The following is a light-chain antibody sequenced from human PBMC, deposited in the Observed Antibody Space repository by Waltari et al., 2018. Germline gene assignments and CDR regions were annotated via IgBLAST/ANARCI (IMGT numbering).Light chain of an antibody. CDR2: DVT. CDR1: SNDVGASPF. V-gene: IGLV2-14*03. CDR3: SSFTDTHTLL. J-gene: IGLJ2*01. Sequence: QSALTQPASVSGSPGQSITISSTGTSNDVGASPFVSWYQQHPGRAPQLMIHDVTERPSGISYRFSGSKSANTASLTISGLLPEDEAIYYCSSFTDTHTLLFGGGTTVTVL.